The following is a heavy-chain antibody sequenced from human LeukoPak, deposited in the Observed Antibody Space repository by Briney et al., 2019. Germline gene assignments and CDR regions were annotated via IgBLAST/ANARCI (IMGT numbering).Heavy chain of an antibody. CDR2: ISAYNGNT. Sequence: ASVKVSCKASGYTFTSYYMHWVRQAPGQGLEWMGWISAYNGNTNYAQKLQGRVTMTTDTSTSTAYMELRSLRSDDTAVYYCARDDYGDPFDYWGQGTLVTVSS. D-gene: IGHD4-17*01. V-gene: IGHV1-18*04. J-gene: IGHJ4*02. CDR1: GYTFTSYY. CDR3: ARDDYGDPFDY.